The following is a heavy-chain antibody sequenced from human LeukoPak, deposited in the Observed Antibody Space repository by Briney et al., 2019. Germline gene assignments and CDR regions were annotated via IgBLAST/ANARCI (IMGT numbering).Heavy chain of an antibody. Sequence: GGSLRLSCAASGFTFSSYSMNWVRQAPGKGLEWVSSITSSSSTIYYADSVKGRFTISRDNAKNSLYLHMNSLRVEDTAVYYCARLYSSSSGLRASDYWGQGTLVTVSS. J-gene: IGHJ4*02. CDR1: GFTFSSYS. CDR2: ITSSSSTI. CDR3: ARLYSSSSGLRASDY. V-gene: IGHV3-48*01. D-gene: IGHD6-6*01.